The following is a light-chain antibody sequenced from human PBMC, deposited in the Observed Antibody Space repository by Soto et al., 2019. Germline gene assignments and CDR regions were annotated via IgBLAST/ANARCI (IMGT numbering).Light chain of an antibody. CDR3: PQRSNWIFT. J-gene: IGKJ3*01. V-gene: IGKV3-11*01. Sequence: EIVLTQSPATLSLAPGERATLSCRASQSVSSYLAWYQQKPGQAPRLLIYDASNRDTGIPARFSGSGAGAACTRPISSLEHEDVEVDYCPQRSNWIFTFCPGTKVDIK. CDR2: DAS. CDR1: QSVSSY.